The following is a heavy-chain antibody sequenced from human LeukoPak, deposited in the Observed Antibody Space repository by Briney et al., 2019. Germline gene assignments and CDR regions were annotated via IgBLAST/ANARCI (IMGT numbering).Heavy chain of an antibody. CDR3: ARGAVAGMGVFDY. CDR1: GGTFSSYA. J-gene: IGHJ4*02. CDR2: IIPIFGTA. Sequence: SVKVSCKASGGTFSSYAISWVRQAPGQGLEWMGGIIPIFGTANYAQKFQGRVTITADESTSTAYMELRSLRSDDTAVYYCARGAVAGMGVFDYWGQGTLVTVSS. D-gene: IGHD6-19*01. V-gene: IGHV1-69*13.